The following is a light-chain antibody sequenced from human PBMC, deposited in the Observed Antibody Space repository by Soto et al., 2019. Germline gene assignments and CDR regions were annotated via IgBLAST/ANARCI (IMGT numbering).Light chain of an antibody. CDR1: QSISTS. V-gene: IGKV1-39*01. Sequence: DVQMTQSPSSRSPSVGDRVTITCRASQSISTSLNWYQQKPGKAPKXLIYAASSLQRGVPSSFSDSGSGTELTINISSLKPEHGETDECQQGYSSPWTFCQGTKVDIK. CDR3: QQGYSSPWT. CDR2: AAS. J-gene: IGKJ1*01.